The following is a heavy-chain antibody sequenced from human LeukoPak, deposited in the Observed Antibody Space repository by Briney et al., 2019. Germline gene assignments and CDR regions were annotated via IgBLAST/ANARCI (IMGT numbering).Heavy chain of an antibody. CDR3: ARDETIFGVVLPMDV. J-gene: IGHJ6*04. CDR1: GYTFTGYY. CDR2: INPNSGGT. V-gene: IGHV1-2*02. Sequence: WASVKVSCKASGYTFTGYYMHWVRQAPGQGLEWMGWINPNSGGTNYAQKFQGRVTMTRDTSISTAYMELSRLRSDDTAVYYCARDETIFGVVLPMDVWGKGTTVTVSS. D-gene: IGHD3-3*01.